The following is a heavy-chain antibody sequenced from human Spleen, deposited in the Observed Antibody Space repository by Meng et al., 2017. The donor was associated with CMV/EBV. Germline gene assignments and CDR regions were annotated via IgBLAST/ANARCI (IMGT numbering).Heavy chain of an antibody. J-gene: IGHJ4*02. CDR3: ARNRLACSGGSCYSGYFDY. V-gene: IGHV3-74*01. CDR1: TFSSYW. D-gene: IGHD2-15*01. CDR2: INSDGSST. Sequence: TFSSYWMHWVRQAPGKGLVWVSRINSDGSSTNYADSVKGRFTISRDNAKNTLYLQMNSLRAEDTAVYYCARNRLACSGGSCYSGYFDYWGQGTLVTVSS.